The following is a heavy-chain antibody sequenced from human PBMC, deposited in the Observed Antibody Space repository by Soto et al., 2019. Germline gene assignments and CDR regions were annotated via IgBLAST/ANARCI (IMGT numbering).Heavy chain of an antibody. V-gene: IGHV1-2*02. J-gene: IGHJ6*02. CDR3: AGHGRDSGTFDALDV. Sequence: ASVKVSCKTSGYRFSDYYVHWVRQAPGQGLEWLGWIITKSKTQTYAEKFRGRVTLTTDTSTNTFSLQLDTLTSDDTAVYYCAGHGRDSGTFDALDVWGQGTTLTVSS. D-gene: IGHD3-10*01. CDR1: GYRFSDYY. CDR2: IITKSKTQ.